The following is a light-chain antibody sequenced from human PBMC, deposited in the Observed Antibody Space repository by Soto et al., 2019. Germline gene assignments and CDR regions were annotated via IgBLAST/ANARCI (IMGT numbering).Light chain of an antibody. V-gene: IGKV4-1*01. Sequence: DIVMTQSPDSPAVSLGEGATINCKSSQSVLYSSNNKNYLAWYQQRPGQPPKLLIYWASTRESGVPDRFSGSGSGTDFTLTITSLQAEDVAVYYCQQYESTPPTFGQGTKLEIK. J-gene: IGKJ2*01. CDR3: QQYESTPPT. CDR1: QSVLYSSNNKNY. CDR2: WAS.